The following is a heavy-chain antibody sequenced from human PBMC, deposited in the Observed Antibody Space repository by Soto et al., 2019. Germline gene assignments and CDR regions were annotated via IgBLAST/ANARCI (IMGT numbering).Heavy chain of an antibody. D-gene: IGHD4-4*01. CDR2: IYYSGST. V-gene: IGHV4-30-4*01. CDR1: GGSISSGDYY. J-gene: IGHJ5*02. Sequence: SETLSLTCTVSGGSISSGDYYWSWIRQPPGKGLEWIGYIYYSGSTYYNPSLKSRVTISVDTSKNQFSLKLGSVTAADTAVYYCARDYSNDGWFDPWGQGTLVTVSS. CDR3: ARDYSNDGWFDP.